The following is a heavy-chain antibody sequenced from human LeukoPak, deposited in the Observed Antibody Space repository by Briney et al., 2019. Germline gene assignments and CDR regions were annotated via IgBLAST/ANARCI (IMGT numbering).Heavy chain of an antibody. J-gene: IGHJ4*02. V-gene: IGHV7-4-1*02. CDR1: GYTFASSA. D-gene: IGHD2-2*01. CDR2: INTNTGNP. Sequence: ASVKVSCKASGYTFASSAVNWVRQAPGQGLEWMGWINTNTGNPTYAQGFTGRFVFSLDTSVSTAYLQISSLKAEDTAVYYCALTQRYCTTISCYALDYWGQGTLVTVSS. CDR3: ALTQRYCTTISCYALDY.